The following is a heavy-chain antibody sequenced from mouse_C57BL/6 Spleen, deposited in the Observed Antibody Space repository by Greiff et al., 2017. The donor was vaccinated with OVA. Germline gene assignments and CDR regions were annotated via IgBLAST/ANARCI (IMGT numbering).Heavy chain of an antibody. CDR1: GYTFTSYW. CDR3: AREVVARDWYGED. D-gene: IGHD1-1*01. V-gene: IGHV1-55*01. Sequence: VQLQQPGAELVKPGASVKMSCKASGYTFTSYWITWVKQRPGQGLEWIGDLYPGSGSPNYNETFTSTATLTVDPSSSPAYLQLSSLPSADSAVFDGAREVVARDWYGEDGGKGTTGTVAA. J-gene: IGHJ1*03. CDR2: LYPGSGSP.